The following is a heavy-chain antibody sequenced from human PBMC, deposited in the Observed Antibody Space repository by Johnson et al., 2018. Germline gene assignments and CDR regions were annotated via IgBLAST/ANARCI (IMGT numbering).Heavy chain of an antibody. V-gene: IGHV3-30*18. CDR1: GFTFSSYG. CDR3: AKPYSSSWYWFDP. J-gene: IGHJ5*02. CDR2: ISYDGSKK. Sequence: QVQLVQSGGGVVQPGRSLRLSCAASGFTFSSYGMHWVRQAPGKGLEWVAVISYDGSKKYYADSVKGRFTISRDNSKNTLYLQMNSLRAEDTAVYYCAKPYSSSWYWFDPWGQGTLVTVSS. D-gene: IGHD6-13*01.